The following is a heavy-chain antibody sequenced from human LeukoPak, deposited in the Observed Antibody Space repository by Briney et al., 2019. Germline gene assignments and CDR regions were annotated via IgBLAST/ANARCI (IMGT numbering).Heavy chain of an antibody. V-gene: IGHV3-23*01. Sequence: GGSLRLSCAASGFIFSTYGMTWFRQAPGKGLEWVSAISGEGVTIYYADSVKGRFTISRDNSKNTLYLQMNSLTAEDTAVYYCGPREDSTTNAYDYWGQGTLVTVSS. CDR1: GFIFSTYG. J-gene: IGHJ4*02. CDR3: GPREDSTTNAYDY. CDR2: ISGEGVTI. D-gene: IGHD2/OR15-2a*01.